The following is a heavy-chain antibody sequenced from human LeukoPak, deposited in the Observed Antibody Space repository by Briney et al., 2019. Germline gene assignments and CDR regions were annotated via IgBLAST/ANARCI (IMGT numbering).Heavy chain of an antibody. CDR2: IYFSGST. V-gene: IGHV4-39*07. CDR1: GGSISTSGYY. CDR3: ARDGYYYDSSGYHDY. J-gene: IGHJ4*02. Sequence: SETLSLTCTVSGGSISTSGYYWGWIRQPPGKGLEWIGTIYFSGSTYYNPSLKSRVTISVDTSKNQFSLKLSSVTAADTAVYYCARDGYYYDSSGYHDYWGQGTLVTVSS. D-gene: IGHD3-22*01.